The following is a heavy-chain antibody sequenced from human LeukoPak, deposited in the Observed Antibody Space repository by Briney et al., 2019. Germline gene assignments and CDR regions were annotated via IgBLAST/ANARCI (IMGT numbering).Heavy chain of an antibody. J-gene: IGHJ4*02. Sequence: GGSLRLSCLGTGFSFSSHAMGWVRQAPGKGLEWVSGMSDYGGSTYYADSVKGRFTISRDDSKNTLYLQMNSLRVEDTAVYYCAKDRGRTWVQVANWGQGTQVTVSS. CDR3: AKDRGRTWVQVAN. D-gene: IGHD2-15*01. V-gene: IGHV3-23*01. CDR1: GFSFSSHA. CDR2: MSDYGGST.